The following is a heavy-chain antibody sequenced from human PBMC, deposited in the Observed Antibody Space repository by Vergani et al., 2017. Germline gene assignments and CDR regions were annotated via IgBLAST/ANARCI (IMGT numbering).Heavy chain of an antibody. Sequence: QVQLVQSGAEVKKPGSSVKVSCKASGGTFSSYAINWVRQATGQGLEWMGGIIPIFGTANYAQKFQGRVTITADESTSTAYMELSSLRSEDTAVYYCAREGRAAAGMVGAFDIWGQGTMVTVSS. J-gene: IGHJ3*02. V-gene: IGHV1-69*01. CDR1: GGTFSSYA. CDR3: AREGRAAAGMVGAFDI. CDR2: IIPIFGTA. D-gene: IGHD6-13*01.